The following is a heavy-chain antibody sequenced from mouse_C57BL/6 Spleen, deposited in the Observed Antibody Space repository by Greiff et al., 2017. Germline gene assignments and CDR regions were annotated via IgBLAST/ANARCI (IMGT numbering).Heavy chain of an antibody. D-gene: IGHD1-1*01. J-gene: IGHJ2*01. V-gene: IGHV1-55*01. CDR1: GYTFTSYW. CDR3: ARFPDYYGSSSDY. CDR2: IYPGSGST. Sequence: QVHVKQSGAELVKPGASVKMSCKASGYTFTSYWITWVKQRPGQGLEWIGDIYPGSGSTNYNEKFKSKATLTVDTSSSTAYMQLSSLTSEDSAVYYCARFPDYYGSSSDYWGQGTTLTVSS.